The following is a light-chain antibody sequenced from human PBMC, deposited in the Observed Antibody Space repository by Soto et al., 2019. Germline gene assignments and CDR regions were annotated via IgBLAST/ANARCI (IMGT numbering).Light chain of an antibody. CDR3: QHYDSSPGFT. CDR1: QSFHTNY. J-gene: IGKJ4*01. CDR2: GAS. Sequence: EIVLTQSPGTLSLSPGERATLSCRASQSFHTNYLAWYQHRPGQAPRLLIYGASIRASGIPERFSGRGSGTDFTLTISRLEPEDSAVYYCQHYDSSPGFTFGGGTKMESK. V-gene: IGKV3-20*01.